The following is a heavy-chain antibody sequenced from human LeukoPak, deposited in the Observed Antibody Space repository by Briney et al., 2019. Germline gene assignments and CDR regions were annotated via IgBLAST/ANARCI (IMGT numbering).Heavy chain of an antibody. J-gene: IGHJ4*02. CDR3: ARGTIAAAGYYYFDY. Sequence: GGSLRLSCAASGFTFSSYWMSWVRQAPGKGLEWVANIKQDGSEKYYVDSEKGRFTISRDNAKNSLYLQMNSLRAEDTAVYYCARGTIAAAGYYYFDYWGQGTQVTVSS. CDR2: IKQDGSEK. CDR1: GFTFSSYW. D-gene: IGHD6-13*01. V-gene: IGHV3-7*04.